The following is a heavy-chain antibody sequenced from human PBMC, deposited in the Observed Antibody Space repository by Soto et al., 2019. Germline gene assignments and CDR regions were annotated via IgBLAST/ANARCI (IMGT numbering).Heavy chain of an antibody. CDR3: ARDSRDCSGGSCYSDDWFDP. V-gene: IGHV3-33*01. CDR1: GFTFSSYG. J-gene: IGHJ5*02. Sequence: QVQLVESGGGVVQPGRSLRLSCAASGFTFSSYGMHWVRQAPGKGLEWVAVIWYDGSNKYYADSVKGRFTISRDNSKNTLYLQLNSLRAEDAAVYYCARDSRDCSGGSCYSDDWFDPWGQGTLVTVSS. CDR2: IWYDGSNK. D-gene: IGHD2-15*01.